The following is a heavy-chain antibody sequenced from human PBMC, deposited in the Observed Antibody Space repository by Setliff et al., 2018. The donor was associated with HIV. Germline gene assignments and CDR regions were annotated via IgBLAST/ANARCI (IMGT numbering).Heavy chain of an antibody. Sequence: KTSETLSLTCTVSGDSISSSAYYWGWIRQPPGKGLEWIGSIYYSGSTYYNPSLKSRVTISVDTSKNQFSLKLSSVTAADTAVYYCARGSRGARASKIDSSGYYLAYWGQGTLVTVSS. V-gene: IGHV4-39*07. CDR3: ARGSRGARASKIDSSGYYLAY. CDR2: IYYSGST. D-gene: IGHD3-22*01. J-gene: IGHJ4*02. CDR1: GDSISSSAYY.